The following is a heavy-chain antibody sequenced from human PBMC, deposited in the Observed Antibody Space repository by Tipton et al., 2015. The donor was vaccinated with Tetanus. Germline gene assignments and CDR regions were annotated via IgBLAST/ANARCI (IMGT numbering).Heavy chain of an antibody. J-gene: IGHJ3*01. CDR2: IFASGST. CDR3: ARHSYCTSTRCFDAFDL. V-gene: IGHV4-4*08. D-gene: IGHD2-8*01. Sequence: GLVKPSATLSLTCTVSGDSMTRYYWSWIRQPPGKGLEWISYIFASGSTNYNPALKSRVTISMDTSKNQISLNLTSVTAADTAVYFCARHSYCTSTRCFDAFDLWGPGTRVTVSS. CDR1: GDSMTRYY.